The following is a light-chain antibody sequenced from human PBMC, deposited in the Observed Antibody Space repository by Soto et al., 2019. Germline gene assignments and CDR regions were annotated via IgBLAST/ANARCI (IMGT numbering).Light chain of an antibody. CDR2: GAS. Sequence: IVMTQSPATLSVSPGERATVSCRASQSVSTSLAWYQQKPGQAPRLLIYGASTRATGIPTRFSGSGSGTEFTLTISSMQSEDFSVYYCQQYNAWPPWTFGQGTKVEIK. CDR3: QQYNAWPPWT. CDR1: QSVSTS. J-gene: IGKJ1*01. V-gene: IGKV3-15*01.